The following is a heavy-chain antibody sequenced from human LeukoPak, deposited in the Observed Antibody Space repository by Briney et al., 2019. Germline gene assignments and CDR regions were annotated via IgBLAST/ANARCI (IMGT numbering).Heavy chain of an antibody. CDR1: GFTFSSYG. Sequence: QPGGTLRLSCAASGFTFSSYGMSWVRQAPGKGLEWVSAISGSGGSTYYADSVKGRFTISRDNSKNTLYLQMNSLRAEDTAVYYCAKVLEAVDILTGYDYFDYWGQGTLVTVSS. V-gene: IGHV3-23*01. CDR3: AKVLEAVDILTGYDYFDY. J-gene: IGHJ4*02. D-gene: IGHD3-9*01. CDR2: ISGSGGST.